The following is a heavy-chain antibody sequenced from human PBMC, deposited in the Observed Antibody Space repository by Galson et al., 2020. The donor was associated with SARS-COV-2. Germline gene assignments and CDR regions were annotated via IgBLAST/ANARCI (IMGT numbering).Heavy chain of an antibody. CDR2: IYSGGST. CDR1: GLTVSSNY. D-gene: IGHD3-10*01. J-gene: IGHJ4*02. V-gene: IGHV3-66*01. CDR3: ARMGFGEFPHPYFDY. Sequence: GESLKISCAASGLTVSSNYISWVRQAPGKGLERDSVIYSGGSTYYADSVKGRFTISRDNSKNTLYLQMNSLRAEDTAVYYCARMGFGEFPHPYFDYWGQGTLVTVSS.